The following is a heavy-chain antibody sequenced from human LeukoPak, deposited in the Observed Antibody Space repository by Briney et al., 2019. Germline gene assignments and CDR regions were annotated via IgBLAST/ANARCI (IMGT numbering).Heavy chain of an antibody. CDR2: IYYSGST. J-gene: IGHJ4*02. CDR3: ARSIGRNYFDY. D-gene: IGHD3/OR15-3a*01. CDR1: GGSISSYY. Sequence: SETLSLTCTVSGGSISSYYWSWIRQPPGKGLEWIGYIYYSGSTNYNPSLKSRVTISADTSKNQFSLKLSSVTAADTAVYYCARSIGRNYFDYWGQGTLVTVSS. V-gene: IGHV4-59*01.